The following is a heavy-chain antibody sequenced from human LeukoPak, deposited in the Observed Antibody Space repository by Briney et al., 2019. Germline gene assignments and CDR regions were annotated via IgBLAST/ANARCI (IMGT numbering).Heavy chain of an antibody. Sequence: SMKVSGKASGGTLSSYAICWVRQAPGQGLEWMGGIIPIFGTANYAQKFQGRVTITTDESTSTAYMELSSLRSEDTAVYYCARIRRGTAMANAFDIWGQGTMVTVSS. V-gene: IGHV1-69*05. CDR1: GGTLSSYA. CDR2: IIPIFGTA. J-gene: IGHJ3*02. CDR3: ARIRRGTAMANAFDI. D-gene: IGHD5-18*01.